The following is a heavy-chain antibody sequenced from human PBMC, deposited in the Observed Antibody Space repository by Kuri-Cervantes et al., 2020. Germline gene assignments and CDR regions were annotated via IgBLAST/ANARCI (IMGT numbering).Heavy chain of an antibody. V-gene: IGHV4-39*07. CDR3: ARVGVKGTLGYYMDV. CDR2: IYHSGSI. Sequence: SETLSLTCTVSGGSISSSGYCWGWIRQPPGKGLEWIGEIYHSGSINYNPSLWSRVTISVDRSKNQFSLKLSSVTAADTAVYYCARVGVKGTLGYYMDVWGKGTTVTVSS. D-gene: IGHD3-16*01. J-gene: IGHJ6*03. CDR1: GGSISSSGYC.